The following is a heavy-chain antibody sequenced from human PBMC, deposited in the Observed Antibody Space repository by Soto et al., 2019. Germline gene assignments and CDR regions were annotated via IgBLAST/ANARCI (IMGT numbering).Heavy chain of an antibody. V-gene: IGHV3-33*01. CDR1: GFPFSSYG. D-gene: IGHD2-15*01. CDR3: ARDGVVVAAAYYYSGMDV. J-gene: IGHJ6*02. Sequence: LRRSCAASGFPFSSYGMHWVRQTPGKGLECVAVIWYDGSNKYYADSVKGRFTISRDNSKNTLYLQMNSLRAEDTAVYYCARDGVVVAAAYYYSGMDVWGQGTTVTVSS. CDR2: IWYDGSNK.